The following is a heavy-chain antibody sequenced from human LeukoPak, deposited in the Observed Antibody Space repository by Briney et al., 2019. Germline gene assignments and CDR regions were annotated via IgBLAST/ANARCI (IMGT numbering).Heavy chain of an antibody. CDR3: VRSKVGVVTASPLGH. CDR1: GFAFADFA. D-gene: IGHD2-21*02. V-gene: IGHV3-64D*09. J-gene: IGHJ1*01. Sequence: GGSLRLSCSASGFAFADFAFHWVRQAPGKGLEYISALASVGTATYYADSVKGRFMISRDNSKDILYLQMNNLRPEDTAVYYCVRSKVGVVTASPLGHWGQGTLVTVSS. CDR2: LASVGTAT.